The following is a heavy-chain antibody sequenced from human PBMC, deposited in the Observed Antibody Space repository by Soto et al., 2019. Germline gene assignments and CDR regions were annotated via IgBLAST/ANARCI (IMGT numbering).Heavy chain of an antibody. CDR3: ARAPGYCTNGVCYGGADFDY. CDR2: INPNSGGT. D-gene: IGHD2-8*01. J-gene: IGHJ4*02. CDR1: GYTFTGYY. Sequence: QVQLVRSGAEVKKPGASVKVSCKASGYTFTGYYMHWVRQAPGQGLEWMGWINPNSGGTNYAQKFQGWVTMTRDTTISTAYMELSRLRSDDTAVYYCARAPGYCTNGVCYGGADFDYWGQGTLVTVSS. V-gene: IGHV1-2*04.